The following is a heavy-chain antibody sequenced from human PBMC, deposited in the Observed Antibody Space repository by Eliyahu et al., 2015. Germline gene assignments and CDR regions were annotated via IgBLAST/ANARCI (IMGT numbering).Heavy chain of an antibody. CDR2: IYYSGST. Sequence: QLQLQESGPGLVKPSETLSLTCTVSGGSISSXRYYWGWIRQPPGKGLEWIGSIYYSGSTYYDPSLKSRVTISVDTSKNQFSLKLTSVTAADTAVYYCARQGVGQWLGVGQLDYWGQGTLVTVSS. J-gene: IGHJ4*02. CDR1: GGSISSXRYY. D-gene: IGHD6-19*01. CDR3: ARQGVGQWLGVGQLDY. V-gene: IGHV4-39*01.